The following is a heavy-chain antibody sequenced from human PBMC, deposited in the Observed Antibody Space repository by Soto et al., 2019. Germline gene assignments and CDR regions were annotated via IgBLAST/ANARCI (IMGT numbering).Heavy chain of an antibody. V-gene: IGHV1-69*11. CDR2: IVPVLGTP. CDR1: GGSFNSHA. J-gene: IGHJ5*01. Sequence: SVKVSCKASGGSFNSHAYSWVRRAPGQGLEWMGKIVPVLGTPNSAPKFQARLTITADESTSTVHMEVSRLTSDDTAVYYCARASNYYGRGLSWFDSWGQGTMGTV. D-gene: IGHD3-10*01. CDR3: ARASNYYGRGLSWFDS.